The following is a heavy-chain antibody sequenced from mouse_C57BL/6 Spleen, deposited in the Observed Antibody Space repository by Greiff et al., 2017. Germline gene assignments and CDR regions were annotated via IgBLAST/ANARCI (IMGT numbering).Heavy chain of an antibody. CDR3: ARDYYPNYYAMDY. J-gene: IGHJ4*01. D-gene: IGHD1-1*01. CDR2: IYPSDSET. CDR1: GYTFTSYW. Sequence: QVQLQQPGAELVRPGSSVKLSCKASGYTFTSYWMDWVKQRPGQGLEWIGNIYPSDSETHYNQKFKDKATLTVDKSSSTAYMQLSSLTSEDSAVYYCARDYYPNYYAMDYWGQGTSVTVSS. V-gene: IGHV1-61*01.